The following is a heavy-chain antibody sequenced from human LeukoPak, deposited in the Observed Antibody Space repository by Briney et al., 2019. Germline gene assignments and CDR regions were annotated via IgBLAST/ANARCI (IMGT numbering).Heavy chain of an antibody. CDR1: GFTFSSYS. D-gene: IGHD1-26*01. CDR2: ISSSSSYI. V-gene: IGHV3-21*04. Sequence: KSGGSLRLSCAASGFTFSSYSMNWARQAPGKGLEWVSSISSSSSYIYYADSVKGRFTISRDNAKNSLYLQMNSLRAEDTAVYYCAKYYIGSYDYWGQGTLVTVSS. J-gene: IGHJ4*02. CDR3: AKYYIGSYDY.